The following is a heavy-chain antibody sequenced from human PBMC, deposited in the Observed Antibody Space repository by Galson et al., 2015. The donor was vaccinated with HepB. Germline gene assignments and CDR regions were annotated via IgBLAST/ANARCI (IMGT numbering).Heavy chain of an antibody. V-gene: IGHV5-51*01. Sequence: SDTRYSPSFQGHVTISADKSISTAYLQWSSLKASDTAMYYCARHKTIFGVAEIWHYFDYWGQGTLVTVSS. CDR2: SDT. CDR3: ARHKTIFGVAEIWHYFDY. J-gene: IGHJ4*02. D-gene: IGHD3-3*01.